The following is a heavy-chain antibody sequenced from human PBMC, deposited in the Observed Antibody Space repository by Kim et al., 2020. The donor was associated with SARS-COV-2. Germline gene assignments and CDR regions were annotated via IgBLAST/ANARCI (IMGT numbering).Heavy chain of an antibody. D-gene: IGHD5-18*01. CDR2: INHSGST. CDR3: APPARYSYGK. Sequence: SETLSLTCAVYGGSFSGYYWSWIRQPPGKGLEWIGEINHSGSTNYNPSLKSRVTISVDTSKNPFSLKLSSVTAADTAVYYCAPPARYSYGKWGQGTLGTVSS. CDR1: GGSFSGYY. J-gene: IGHJ4*02. V-gene: IGHV4-34*01.